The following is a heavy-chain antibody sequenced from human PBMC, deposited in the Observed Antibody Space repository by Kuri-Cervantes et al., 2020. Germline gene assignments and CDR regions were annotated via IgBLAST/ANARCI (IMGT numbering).Heavy chain of an antibody. V-gene: IGHV4-34*01. CDR2: INHSGST. CDR3: ARGMGRLTVVKIDY. CDR1: GGSFSGYC. Sequence: SQTLSLTCAVYGGSFSGYCWSWIRQPPGKGLEWIGEINHSGSTNYNPSLKSRVTISVNTSKNQFSLKLSSVTAADTAVYYCARGMGRLTVVKIDYWGQGTLVTVSS. J-gene: IGHJ4*02. D-gene: IGHD4-23*01.